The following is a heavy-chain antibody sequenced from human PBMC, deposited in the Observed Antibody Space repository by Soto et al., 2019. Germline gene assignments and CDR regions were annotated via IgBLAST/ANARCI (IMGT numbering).Heavy chain of an antibody. D-gene: IGHD4-17*01. Sequence: GASVKVSCKASGYTFTSYGISWVRQAPGQGLEWIGWISAYNGNTNYAQKLQGRVTMTTDTSTSTAYMELRGLRSDDTAVYYCARVVTTVTTLYYYYGMDVWGQGTKVTVSS. CDR1: GYTFTSYG. J-gene: IGHJ6*02. V-gene: IGHV1-18*01. CDR2: ISAYNGNT. CDR3: ARVVTTVTTLYYYYGMDV.